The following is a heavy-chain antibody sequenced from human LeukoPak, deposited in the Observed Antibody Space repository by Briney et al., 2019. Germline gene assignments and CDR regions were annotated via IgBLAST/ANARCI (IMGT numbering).Heavy chain of an antibody. Sequence: SQTLSLTCTVSGGSISSGDYYWSWIRQPPGKGLEWIGYIYYSGSTYYNPSLKSRVTISVDTSKNQFSLKLSSVTAADTAVYYCARDTRDCSSTSCYYFDYWGQGTLVTVSS. J-gene: IGHJ4*02. CDR1: GGSISSGDYY. V-gene: IGHV4-30-4*08. D-gene: IGHD2-2*01. CDR3: ARDTRDCSSTSCYYFDY. CDR2: IYYSGST.